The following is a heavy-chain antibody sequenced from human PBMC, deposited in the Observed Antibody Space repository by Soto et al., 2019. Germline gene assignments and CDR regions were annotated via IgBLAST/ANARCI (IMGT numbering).Heavy chain of an antibody. Sequence: QVQLVESGGGVVQPGRSLGLSCTVSGFAFRSYGLHWVRQAPGKGLEWVAVISYDGGNERYADSVKGRFTISRDNSKNTLYLQMNSLSAEDTAVYYWAKDTYHHDSTGYYVFDYWGQGTLVTVSS. V-gene: IGHV3-30*18. CDR2: ISYDGGNE. CDR1: GFAFRSYG. J-gene: IGHJ4*02. D-gene: IGHD3-22*01. CDR3: AKDTYHHDSTGYYVFDY.